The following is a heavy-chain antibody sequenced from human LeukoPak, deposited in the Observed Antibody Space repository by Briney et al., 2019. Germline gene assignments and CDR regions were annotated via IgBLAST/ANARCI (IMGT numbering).Heavy chain of an antibody. Sequence: SETLSLTCSVSGGSINGYYWSWIRQPPGKGLEWIGYISYTGNTNYNPSLKTRVTISGDTSKKQFSLKLSSVTAADTAVYYCARLGSGAYWGQGTLVTVSS. CDR1: GGSINGYY. J-gene: IGHJ4*02. V-gene: IGHV4-59*08. CDR2: ISYTGNT. D-gene: IGHD3-16*01. CDR3: ARLGSGAY.